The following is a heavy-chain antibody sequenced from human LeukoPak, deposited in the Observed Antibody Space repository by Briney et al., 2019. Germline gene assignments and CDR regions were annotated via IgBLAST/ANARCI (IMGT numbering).Heavy chain of an antibody. Sequence: LSLTCTVSGGSISSGDYYWRWDRQAPGKGLEWVSVIYSGGSTYYADSVKGRFTISRDNSKNTLYLQMNSLRAEDTAVYYCARDRRYSSSRHFDYWGQGTLVTVSS. CDR1: GGSISSGDYY. J-gene: IGHJ4*02. D-gene: IGHD6-13*01. V-gene: IGHV3-66*01. CDR2: IYSGGST. CDR3: ARDRRYSSSRHFDY.